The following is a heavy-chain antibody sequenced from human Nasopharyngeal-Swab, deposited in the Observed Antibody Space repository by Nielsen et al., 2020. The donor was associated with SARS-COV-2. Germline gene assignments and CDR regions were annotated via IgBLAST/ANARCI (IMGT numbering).Heavy chain of an antibody. CDR1: GFTFSSYG. J-gene: IGHJ4*02. CDR2: ISYDGSNK. Sequence: GGSLRLSCAASGFTFSSYGMHWVRQAPGKGLEWVAVISYDGSNKYYADSVKGRFTISRDNSKNTLYLQMNRLRAEDTAVYYCAKPYSGSYYGYFDYWGQGTLVTVSS. D-gene: IGHD1-26*01. V-gene: IGHV3-30*18. CDR3: AKPYSGSYYGYFDY.